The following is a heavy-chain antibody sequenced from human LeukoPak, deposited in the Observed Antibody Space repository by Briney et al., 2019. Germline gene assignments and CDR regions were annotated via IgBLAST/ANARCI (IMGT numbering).Heavy chain of an antibody. V-gene: IGHV3-23*01. CDR2: ISGSGGST. D-gene: IGHD3-22*01. CDR3: AKDPGYYDSSGYWYI. J-gene: IGHJ3*02. CDR1: GFTFSSYA. Sequence: GGSLRLSCAASGFTFSSYAMSWVRQAPGKGLEWVSAISGSGGSTYYADSVKGRSTIFRDNSKNTLYLQMNSLRAEDTAIYYCAKDPGYYDSSGYWYIWGQGTMVTVSS.